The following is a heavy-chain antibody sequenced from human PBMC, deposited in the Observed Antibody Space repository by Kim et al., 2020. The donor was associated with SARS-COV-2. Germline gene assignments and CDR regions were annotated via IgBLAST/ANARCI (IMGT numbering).Heavy chain of an antibody. V-gene: IGHV4-34*01. Sequence: SETLSLTCAVYGGSFSGYYWSWIRQPPGKGLEWIGEINHSGSTNYNPSLKSRVTISVDTSKNQFSLKLSSVTAADTAVYYCARFGISSGWYAVFDIWGQG. J-gene: IGHJ3*02. D-gene: IGHD6-13*01. CDR3: ARFGISSGWYAVFDI. CDR2: INHSGST. CDR1: GGSFSGYY.